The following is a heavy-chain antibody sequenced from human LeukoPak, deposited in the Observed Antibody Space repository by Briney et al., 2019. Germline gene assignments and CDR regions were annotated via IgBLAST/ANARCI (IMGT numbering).Heavy chain of an antibody. D-gene: IGHD3-10*01. CDR1: GYTFTSYA. CDR3: AREHYYGSGSYYRAGPSFLNWFDP. CDR2: ISAYNGNT. V-gene: IGHV1-18*01. Sequence: SVKVSCKASGYTFTSYAMNWVRQAPGQGLEWMGWISAYNGNTNYAQKLQGRVTMTTDTSTSTAYMELRSLRSDDTAVYYCAREHYYGSGSYYRAGPSFLNWFDPWGQGTLVTVSS. J-gene: IGHJ5*02.